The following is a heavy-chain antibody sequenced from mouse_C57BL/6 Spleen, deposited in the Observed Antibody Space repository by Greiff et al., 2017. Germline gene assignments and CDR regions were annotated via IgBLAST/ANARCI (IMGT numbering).Heavy chain of an antibody. D-gene: IGHD2-4*01. V-gene: IGHV1-15*01. CDR3: TRGHDYHYAMDY. CDR1: GYTFTDYE. Sequence: VQLQQSGAELVRPGASVTLSCKASGYTFTDYEMHWVKQTPVHDLEWIGAIDPETGGTAYNQKFKGKAILTADKSSSTAYMELRSLTSEDSAVYYCTRGHDYHYAMDYWGQGTSVTVSS. CDR2: IDPETGGT. J-gene: IGHJ4*01.